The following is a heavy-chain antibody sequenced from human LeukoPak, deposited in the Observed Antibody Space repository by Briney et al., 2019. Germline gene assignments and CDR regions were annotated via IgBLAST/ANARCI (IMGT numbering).Heavy chain of an antibody. CDR1: GGSFSGYY. Sequence: PSETLSLTCAVYGGSFSGYYWSWIRQPPGKGLEWIGEINHSGSTNYNPSLKSRVTISVDTSKNQFSLKLSSVTAADTAVYYRARIDDSSGYSFDYWGQGTLVTVSS. J-gene: IGHJ4*02. CDR2: INHSGST. D-gene: IGHD3-22*01. CDR3: ARIDDSSGYSFDY. V-gene: IGHV4-34*01.